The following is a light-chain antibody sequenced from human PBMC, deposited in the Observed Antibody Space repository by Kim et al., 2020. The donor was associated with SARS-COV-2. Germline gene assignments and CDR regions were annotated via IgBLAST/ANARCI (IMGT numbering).Light chain of an antibody. CDR3: QQYGIAPPYT. J-gene: IGKJ2*01. V-gene: IGKV3-20*01. CDR2: GAS. Sequence: SPGERATRSCRASQSVSSSNLDWYQQKPGQAPRLLMYGASSRATGIPDRFSGSGSGTDFILTISRLEPEDFAVYYCQQYGIAPPYTFGQGTKLEI. CDR1: QSVSSSN.